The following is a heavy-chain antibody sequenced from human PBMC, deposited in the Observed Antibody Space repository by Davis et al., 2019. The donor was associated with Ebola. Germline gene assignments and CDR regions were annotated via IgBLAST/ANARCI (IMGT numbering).Heavy chain of an antibody. Sequence: AASVKVSCKASGYTFTSYGISWVRQAPGQGLEWMGWISAYNGNTNYAQKLQGRVTMTTDTSTSTAYMELRSPRSDDTAVYYCARGGCSGGSCYSPDYWGQGTLVTVSS. CDR2: ISAYNGNT. V-gene: IGHV1-18*01. CDR1: GYTFTSYG. J-gene: IGHJ4*02. CDR3: ARGGCSGGSCYSPDY. D-gene: IGHD2-15*01.